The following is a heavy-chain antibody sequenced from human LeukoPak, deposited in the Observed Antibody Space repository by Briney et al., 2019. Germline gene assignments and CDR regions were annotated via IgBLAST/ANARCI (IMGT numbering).Heavy chain of an antibody. D-gene: IGHD3-10*01. Sequence: GGPLRLSCAASGFTFSSYSMNWVRQAPGKGLEWVSSISSSSSYIYYADSVKGRFTISRDNAKNSLYLQMNSLRAEDTAVYYCAREIGGSGSYYTFTEHNDYWGQGTLVTVSS. J-gene: IGHJ4*02. CDR3: AREIGGSGSYYTFTEHNDY. V-gene: IGHV3-21*01. CDR1: GFTFSSYS. CDR2: ISSSSSYI.